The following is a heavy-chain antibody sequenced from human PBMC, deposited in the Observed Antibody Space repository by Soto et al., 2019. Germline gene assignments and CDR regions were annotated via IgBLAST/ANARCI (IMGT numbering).Heavy chain of an antibody. Sequence: EVQLLESGGGLVQPGGSLRLSCAASGFTFSSYAMRWVRQAPGKGLEWVSAISGSGGSTYYADSVKGRFTISRDNSKNTLYLQMNRLRADETAVYYCARRGSGSYYDYGGQGTLVPVSP. CDR1: GFTFSSYA. CDR2: ISGSGGST. J-gene: IGHJ4*02. CDR3: ARRGSGSYYDY. D-gene: IGHD1-26*01. V-gene: IGHV3-23*01.